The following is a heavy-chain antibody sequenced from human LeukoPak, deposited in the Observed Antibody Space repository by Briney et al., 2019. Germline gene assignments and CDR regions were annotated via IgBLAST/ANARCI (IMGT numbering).Heavy chain of an antibody. CDR3: ARMVAAMGVDY. D-gene: IGHD2-15*01. CDR2: ISSSSSYI. Sequence: GGSLRLSCAASGFTFSSYSMNWVRQAPGKGLEWVSSISSSSSYIYYADSVKGRFTISRDNAKNSLYLQMNSLRAEDTAVYYCARMVAAMGVDYWGQGTLVTVYS. J-gene: IGHJ4*02. V-gene: IGHV3-21*01. CDR1: GFTFSSYS.